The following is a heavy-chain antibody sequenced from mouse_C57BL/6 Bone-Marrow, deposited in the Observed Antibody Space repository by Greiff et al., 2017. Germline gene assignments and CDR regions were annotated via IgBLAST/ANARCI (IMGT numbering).Heavy chain of an antibody. D-gene: IGHD1-1*01. J-gene: IGHJ2*01. CDR2: INPYNGGT. CDR3: ARVLLRVDY. Sequence: VQLQQSGPVLVKPGASVKMSCKASGYTFTDYYMNWVKQSHGKSLEWIGVINPYNGGTSYNQKFKGKATLTVDKSSSTAYMELNSLTSEDSAVYYCARVLLRVDYWGQGTTLTVSS. V-gene: IGHV1-19*01. CDR1: GYTFTDYY.